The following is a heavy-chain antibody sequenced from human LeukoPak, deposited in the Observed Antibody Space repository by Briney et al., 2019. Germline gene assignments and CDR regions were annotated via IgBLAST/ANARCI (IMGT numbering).Heavy chain of an antibody. J-gene: IGHJ4*02. CDR3: TRAACYDFWSGYYF. CDR2: IRSKAYGGTT. CDR1: GFTFGDYA. V-gene: IGHV3-49*04. Sequence: GGSLRLSCTASGFTFGDYAMSWVRQAPGKGLEWVGFIRSKAYGGTTEHAASVKGRFTIPRDDSKSIAYLQMNSLKTEDTAVYYCTRAACYDFWSGYYFWGQGTLVTVSS. D-gene: IGHD3-3*01.